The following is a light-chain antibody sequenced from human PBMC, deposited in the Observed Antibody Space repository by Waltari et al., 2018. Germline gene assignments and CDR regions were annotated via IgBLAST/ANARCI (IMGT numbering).Light chain of an antibody. CDR1: SSDFTSHTP. Sequence: QSALTQPAPVSVSPAPSLTLSCTATSSDFTSHTPPTWFQQRPGKAPTLIIFEVTQRPSVISDRFSRSRSGPTASLTISGLQAEDEADYYCCSYAGRATFAWVFGGGTKLTVL. CDR2: EVT. V-gene: IGLV2-23*02. CDR3: CSYAGRATFAWV. J-gene: IGLJ3*02.